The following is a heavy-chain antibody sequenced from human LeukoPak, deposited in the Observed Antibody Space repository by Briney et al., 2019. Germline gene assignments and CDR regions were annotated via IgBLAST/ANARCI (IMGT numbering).Heavy chain of an antibody. J-gene: IGHJ6*02. CDR3: ARELCSSTSCYGRYYGMDV. CDR1: GFTFSGYA. V-gene: IGHV3-30-3*01. CDR2: ISYDGSNK. Sequence: GRSLRLSCAASGFTFSGYAMHWVRQAPGKGLEWVAVISYDGSNKYYADSVKGRFTISRDNSKNTLYLQMNSLRAEDTAVYYCARELCSSTSCYGRYYGMDVWGQGTTVTVSS. D-gene: IGHD2-2*01.